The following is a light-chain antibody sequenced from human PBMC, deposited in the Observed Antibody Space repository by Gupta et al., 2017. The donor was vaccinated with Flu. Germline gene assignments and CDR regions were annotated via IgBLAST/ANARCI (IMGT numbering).Light chain of an antibody. CDR3: QQYGSSPT. V-gene: IGKV3-20*01. CDR1: QSVSSSY. Sequence: EIVLTQSPGTLSLSPGERATLSCRASQSVSSSYLAWYQQNPGQAPRLLIYATASRAKGIPDRFTGSGSGTDFTLIISRLEPEDFAVYYCQQYGSSPTCGQGTKVEIK. J-gene: IGKJ1*01. CDR2: ATA.